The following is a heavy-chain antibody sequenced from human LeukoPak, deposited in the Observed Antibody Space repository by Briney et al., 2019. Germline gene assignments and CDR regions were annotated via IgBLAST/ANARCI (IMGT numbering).Heavy chain of an antibody. CDR1: GFTFSSYG. CDR2: IWYDGSNK. V-gene: IGHV3-33*01. D-gene: IGHD1-26*01. J-gene: IGHJ4*02. CDR3: AREIWASGSSLFDY. Sequence: GWSLRLSCAASGFTFSSYGMHWVRQAPGKGLEWVAVIWYDGSNKYYADSVKGRFTISRDNSKNTLYLQMNSLRAEDTAVYYCAREIWASGSSLFDYWGQGTLVTVSS.